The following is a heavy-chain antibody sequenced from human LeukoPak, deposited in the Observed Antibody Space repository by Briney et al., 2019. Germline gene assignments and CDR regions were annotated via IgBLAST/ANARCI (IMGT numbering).Heavy chain of an antibody. V-gene: IGHV3-53*01. J-gene: IGHJ4*02. CDR3: AGNHMRYALAFGY. D-gene: IGHD3-16*01. Sequence: PWGSLRLSCAASGFTVSSNYMSWVRQAPGKGLEWVSVIYSGGSTYYADSVKGRFTISRDNSKNTLYLQMNSLRAEDTAVYYCAGNHMRYALAFGYWGQGTLVTVSS. CDR2: IYSGGST. CDR1: GFTVSSNY.